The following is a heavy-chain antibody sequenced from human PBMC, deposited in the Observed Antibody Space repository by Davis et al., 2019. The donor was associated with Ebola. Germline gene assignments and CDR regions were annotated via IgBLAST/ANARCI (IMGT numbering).Heavy chain of an antibody. CDR3: ARGNYYSFDY. CDR2: IKQDGSEK. V-gene: IGHV3-7*01. D-gene: IGHD3-10*01. Sequence: PGGSLRLSCAASGLSSASQWMNWVRQAPGKGLEWVANIKQDGSEKYYVDSVKGRFTISRDNGKKSLYLQMNSLRAEDTAVYYCARGNYYSFDYWGQGTLVTVSS. CDR1: GLSSASQW. J-gene: IGHJ4*02.